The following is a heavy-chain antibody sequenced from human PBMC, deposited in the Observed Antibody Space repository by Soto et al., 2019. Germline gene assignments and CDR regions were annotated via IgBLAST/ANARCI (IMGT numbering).Heavy chain of an antibody. CDR1: GFTFDDYA. CDR2: ISWNSGRI. V-gene: IGHV3-9*01. J-gene: IGHJ6*02. Sequence: EMQLVESGGGLVQPGMSLRLSCAASGFTFDDYAMYWVRQGPGKGLEWVSGISWNSGRIGYADSVKGRFTISRDNAKNSLYLQMNSLRPEDTALYYCTKARLWGGDGYNSYYYNAMDVWGQGTTVTVSS. D-gene: IGHD3-16*01. CDR3: TKARLWGGDGYNSYYYNAMDV.